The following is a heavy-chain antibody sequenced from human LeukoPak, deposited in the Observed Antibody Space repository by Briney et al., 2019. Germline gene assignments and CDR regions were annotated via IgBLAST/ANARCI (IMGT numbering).Heavy chain of an antibody. CDR3: ARVGDHFHWNLDL. D-gene: IGHD3-3*02. CDR1: GFTVSTKY. CDR2: IYSGATT. J-gene: IGHJ2*01. Sequence: GGSLRLSCAASGFTVSTKYMNWVRQAPGKGLEWVSIIYSGATTYYADSVKGRFTISRDTSKNTLSLQMNSLRAEDTAVYFCARVGDHFHWNLDLSGRGTLVSVSS. V-gene: IGHV3-53*01.